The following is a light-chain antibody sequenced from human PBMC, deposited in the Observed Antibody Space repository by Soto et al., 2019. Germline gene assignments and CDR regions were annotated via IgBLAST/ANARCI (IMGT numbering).Light chain of an antibody. J-gene: IGLJ1*01. V-gene: IGLV2-11*01. CDR1: SSDVGGYNF. CDR2: DVS. CDR3: SSYAGSDTWV. Sequence: QSALTQPRSVSGSPGQSVTLSCTGTSSDVGGYNFVSWYQQHPGKAPKLMIYDVSKRPSGVPDRFSGSKSGNTASLTISGLQAEDEADYYCSSYAGSDTWVFGTGTKLTVL.